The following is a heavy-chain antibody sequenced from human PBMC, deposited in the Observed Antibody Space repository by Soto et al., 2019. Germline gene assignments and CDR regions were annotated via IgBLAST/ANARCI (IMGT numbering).Heavy chain of an antibody. CDR2: ISAYNGNT. CDR3: AYDVDTAMPLSFDY. J-gene: IGHJ4*02. CDR1: GYTFTSYG. D-gene: IGHD5-18*01. Sequence: ASVKVSCKASGYTFTSYGMSWVRQAPGQGLEWMGWISAYNGNTNYAQKLQGRVTMTTDTSTSTAYMELRSLRSDDTAVYYCAYDVDTAMPLSFDYWGQGTLVTVSS. V-gene: IGHV1-18*01.